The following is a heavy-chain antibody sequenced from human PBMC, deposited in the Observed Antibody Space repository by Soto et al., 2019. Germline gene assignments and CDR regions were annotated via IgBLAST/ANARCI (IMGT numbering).Heavy chain of an antibody. CDR1: GFTFDDYA. J-gene: IGHJ1*01. V-gene: IGHV3-9*01. Sequence: PGGSLRLSCAACGFTFDDYAMHWVRQAPGKXLEWVSGISWNSGSIGYADSVKGRFTISRDNAKNSLYLQMNSLRAEDTALYYCAKDTSGWLVRNSRYFQHWGQGTLVTVSS. CDR3: AKDTSGWLVRNSRYFQH. CDR2: ISWNSGSI. D-gene: IGHD6-19*01.